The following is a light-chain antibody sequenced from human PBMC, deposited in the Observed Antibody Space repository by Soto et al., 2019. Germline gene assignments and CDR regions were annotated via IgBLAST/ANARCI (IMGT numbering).Light chain of an antibody. J-gene: IGKJ1*01. V-gene: IGKV3-20*01. CDR1: QSVSNY. Sequence: EIVLTQSPGTLSLSPGERATLSCRARQSVSNYLAWYQQKPGQAPRLLIYGASSRATGIPDRFSGSGSGTDFTLTISSLEPEDFAVYYCQQYGGSPQTFGQGTKVEIK. CDR3: QQYGGSPQT. CDR2: GAS.